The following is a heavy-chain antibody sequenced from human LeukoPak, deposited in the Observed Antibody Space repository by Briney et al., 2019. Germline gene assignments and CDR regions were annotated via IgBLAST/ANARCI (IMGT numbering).Heavy chain of an antibody. Sequence: KASETLSLTCTVSGGSISSGDHYWSWIRQPPGKGLEWIGYIYYSGSTYYNPSLKSRVTISVDTSKNQFSLKLSSVTAADTAVYYCARERYLWFGELIYYYGMDVWGKGTTVTVSS. CDR1: GGSISSGDHY. D-gene: IGHD3-10*01. CDR3: ARERYLWFGELIYYYGMDV. J-gene: IGHJ6*04. CDR2: IYYSGST. V-gene: IGHV4-30-4*01.